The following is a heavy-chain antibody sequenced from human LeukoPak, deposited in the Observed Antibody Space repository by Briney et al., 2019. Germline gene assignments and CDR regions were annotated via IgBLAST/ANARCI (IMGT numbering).Heavy chain of an antibody. V-gene: IGHV3-23*01. CDR1: GFTFSNYA. J-gene: IGHJ4*02. Sequence: GGSLRLSCAASGFTFSNYAMSWVRQAPGKGLEWVSVISDRGGSTYHAASVKGRFTISRDNSKNTLYLQMNSLRAEDTAVYYCAKDTYYYGSGSYSDYWGQGTLVAVSS. CDR3: AKDTYYYGSGSYSDY. D-gene: IGHD3-10*01. CDR2: ISDRGGST.